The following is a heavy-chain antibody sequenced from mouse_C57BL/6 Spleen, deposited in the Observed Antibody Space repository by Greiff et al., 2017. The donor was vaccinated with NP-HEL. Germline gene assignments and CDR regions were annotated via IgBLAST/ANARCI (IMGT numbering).Heavy chain of an antibody. V-gene: IGHV1-50*01. J-gene: IGHJ4*01. Sequence: VQLQQPGAELVKPGASVKLSCKASGYTFTSYWMQWVKQRPGQGLEWIGEIDPSDSYTNYNQKFKGKATLTVDTSSSTAYMQLSSLTSEDSAVYYCALYYYGGAMDYWGQGTSVTVSS. D-gene: IGHD1-1*01. CDR1: GYTFTSYW. CDR3: ALYYYGGAMDY. CDR2: IDPSDSYT.